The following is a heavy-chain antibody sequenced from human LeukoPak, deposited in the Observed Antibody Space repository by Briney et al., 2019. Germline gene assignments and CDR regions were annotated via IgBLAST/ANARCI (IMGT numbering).Heavy chain of an antibody. J-gene: IGHJ6*02. D-gene: IGHD3-22*01. Sequence: SETLSLTCAVSGGSISSSNWWSWVRQPPGKGLEWIGEIYHSGSTNYNPSLKSRVTISVDKSKNQFSLKLSSVTAADTAVYYCARDYYDSSGYYYGMDVWGQGTTVTVSS. CDR3: ARDYYDSSGYYYGMDV. CDR1: GGSISSSNW. CDR2: IYHSGST. V-gene: IGHV4-4*02.